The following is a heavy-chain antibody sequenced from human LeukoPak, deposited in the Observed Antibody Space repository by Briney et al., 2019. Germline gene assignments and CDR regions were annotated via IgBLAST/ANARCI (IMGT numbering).Heavy chain of an antibody. V-gene: IGHV3-30-3*01. D-gene: IGHD4-23*01. CDR1: GFTFSSYA. J-gene: IGHJ3*02. Sequence: GRSLRLSCAASGFTFSSYAMHWVRQAPGKGLEWVAVISYDGSNKYYADSVKGRFTISRDNSKNTLYLQMNSLRAEDTAVYHCAKVRWELTSDAFDIWGQGTMVTVSS. CDR2: ISYDGSNK. CDR3: AKVRWELTSDAFDI.